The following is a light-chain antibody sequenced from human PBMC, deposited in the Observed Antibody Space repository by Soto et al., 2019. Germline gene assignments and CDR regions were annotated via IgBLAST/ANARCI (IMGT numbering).Light chain of an antibody. CDR3: QSYDSSLSAVV. V-gene: IGLV1-40*01. CDR2: DNT. J-gene: IGLJ2*01. Sequence: QSVLTQPPSVSGAPGQRVTVSCTGGSSNIGAGYDVHWYQQLPGTAPKLLIYDNTNRPSVVPDRFSGSKSGTSASLAITGLQAEDEADYYCQSYDSSLSAVVFGGGTKLTVL. CDR1: SSNIGAGYD.